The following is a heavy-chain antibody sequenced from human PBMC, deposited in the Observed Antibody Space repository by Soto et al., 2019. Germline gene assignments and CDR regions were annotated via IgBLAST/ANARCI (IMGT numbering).Heavy chain of an antibody. V-gene: IGHV3-66*01. CDR2: IYSGGST. D-gene: IGHD2-21*02. J-gene: IGHJ5*02. Sequence: EVQLVESGGGLVQPGGSLRLSCAASGFSVSRNYMKWVRQAPGKGLEWVSVIYSGGSTYCADSVKGRFTISRDNSKNTLYLQMNSLRVEDTAVYYCARSGGNYWFDPWGQGTLVTVSS. CDR1: GFSVSRNY. CDR3: ARSGGNYWFDP.